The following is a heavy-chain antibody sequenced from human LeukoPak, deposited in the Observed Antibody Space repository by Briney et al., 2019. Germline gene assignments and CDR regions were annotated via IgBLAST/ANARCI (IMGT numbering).Heavy chain of an antibody. D-gene: IGHD3-3*01. J-gene: IGHJ4*02. CDR1: GGTFSSYA. CDR2: IIPIFGTA. V-gene: IGHV1-69*13. CDR3: ARGIEATLLYPFDY. Sequence: SVKVSCKASGGTFSSYAISWVRQAPGQGLEWMGGIIPIFGTANYAQKFQGRVAITADESTSTAYMELSSLRSEDTAVYYCARGIEATLLYPFDYWGQGTLVTVSS.